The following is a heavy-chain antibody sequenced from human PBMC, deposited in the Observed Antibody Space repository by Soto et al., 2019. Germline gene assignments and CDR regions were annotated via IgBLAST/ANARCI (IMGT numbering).Heavy chain of an antibody. V-gene: IGHV3-11*01. Sequence: QVQLVESGGGLVKPGGSLRLSCAASGFAFSDPYMSWIRQAPGKGLEWISYISSSGSTIYYADSVKGRFTISRDNAKKSLYLQMDSLTADDTADYYCARGGASVTTPFDYWGKGTQVTVSS. D-gene: IGHD4-17*01. CDR2: ISSSGSTI. J-gene: IGHJ4*02. CDR3: ARGGASVTTPFDY. CDR1: GFAFSDPY.